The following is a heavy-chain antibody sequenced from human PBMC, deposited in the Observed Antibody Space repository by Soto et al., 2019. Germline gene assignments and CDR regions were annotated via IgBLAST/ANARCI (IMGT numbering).Heavy chain of an antibody. CDR3: ARGGGSLGYCSGGSCYSWFDL. CDR2: INPIFGTA. CDR1: GGTFSSYA. D-gene: IGHD2-15*01. J-gene: IGHJ5*02. V-gene: IGHV1-69*01. Sequence: QVQLVQSGAEVKKPGSSVKVSCKASGGTFSSYAINWVRQAPGQGLEWMGGINPIFGTANYAQKFQGRVTITADESTSTAYMELGSLGSEDTAVYYCARGGGSLGYCSGGSCYSWFDLWGQGTLVTVSS.